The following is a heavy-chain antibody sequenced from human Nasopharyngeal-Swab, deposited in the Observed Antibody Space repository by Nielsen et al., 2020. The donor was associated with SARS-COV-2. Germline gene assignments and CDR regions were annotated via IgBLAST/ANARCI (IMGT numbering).Heavy chain of an antibody. Sequence: ASVKVSCKASGYTFTGYYMHWVRQAPGQGLEWMGWINPNSGGTNYAQKFQGWVTMTRDTSISTAYMELSRLRSDDTAVYYCARDLVADYALTVRGNYYCGMDVWGQGTTVTVSS. CDR2: INPNSGGT. CDR3: ARDLVADYALTVRGNYYCGMDV. CDR1: GYTFTGYY. V-gene: IGHV1-2*04. J-gene: IGHJ6*02. D-gene: IGHD4/OR15-4a*01.